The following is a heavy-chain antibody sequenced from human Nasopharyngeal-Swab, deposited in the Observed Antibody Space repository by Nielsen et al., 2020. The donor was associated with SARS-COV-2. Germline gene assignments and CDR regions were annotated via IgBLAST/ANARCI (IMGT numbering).Heavy chain of an antibody. V-gene: IGHV3-74*01. J-gene: IGHJ6*02. Sequence: ESLKISCAASGFTFSSYWMHWVRQAPGKGLVWVSRINSDGSSTSYADSVKGRFTISRDNAKNTLYLQMNSLRAEDTAVYYCARGYGSYPYYYGMDVWGQGTTVTVSS. CDR2: INSDGSST. CDR3: ARGYGSYPYYYGMDV. D-gene: IGHD1-26*01. CDR1: GFTFSSYW.